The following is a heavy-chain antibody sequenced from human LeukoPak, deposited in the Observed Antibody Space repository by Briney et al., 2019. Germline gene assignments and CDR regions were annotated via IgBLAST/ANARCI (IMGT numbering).Heavy chain of an antibody. D-gene: IGHD6-19*01. CDR3: ARDLWRGEWLVHYFDY. CDR1: GYTFTSYA. J-gene: IGHJ4*02. Sequence: ASVKVSCKASGYTFTSYAMNWVRQAPGQGLEWMGWINTNTGNPTYAQGFTGRFVFSLDTSVSTAYLQISSLKAEDTAVYYCARDLWRGEWLVHYFDYWGQGTLVTVSS. V-gene: IGHV7-4-1*02. CDR2: INTNTGNP.